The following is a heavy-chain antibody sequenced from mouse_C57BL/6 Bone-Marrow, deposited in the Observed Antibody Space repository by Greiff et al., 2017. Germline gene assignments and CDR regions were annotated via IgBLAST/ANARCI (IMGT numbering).Heavy chain of an antibody. CDR2: ISGGGGNT. CDR1: GFTFSSYT. V-gene: IGHV5-9*01. J-gene: IGHJ2*01. Sequence: EVKLMESGAGLVKPGGSLKLSCAASGFTFSSYTMSWVRQTPGQRLEWVATISGGGGNTYYPDSVKGRFTISGDKAKNTLCLQMSGLRSRDTALYYCARRVFDYWGQGTTLTVSS. CDR3: ARRVFDY.